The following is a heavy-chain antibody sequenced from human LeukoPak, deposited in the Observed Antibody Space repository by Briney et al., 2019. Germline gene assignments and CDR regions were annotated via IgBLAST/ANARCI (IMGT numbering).Heavy chain of an antibody. J-gene: IGHJ4*02. CDR3: AKGPVKYYDILTGNFDY. CDR2: MSGSGGST. D-gene: IGHD3-9*01. CDR1: GVTFTTYA. V-gene: IGHV3-23*01. Sequence: GSLRLSCAASGVTFTTYAMSWVRQAPGKGLEWVSTMSGSGGSTYYADSVKGRFTISRDNSKNTLYLQMNSLRAEDTAIYYCAKGPVKYYDILTGNFDYWGQGTLVTVSS.